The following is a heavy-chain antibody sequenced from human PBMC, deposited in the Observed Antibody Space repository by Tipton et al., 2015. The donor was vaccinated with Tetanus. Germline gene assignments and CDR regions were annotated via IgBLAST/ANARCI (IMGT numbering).Heavy chain of an antibody. Sequence: TLSLTCSVSNGSLTVGGYYWSWIRQHPGKGPEWLGYIFYIGTTYYNPSLQSRISISADTSKNQFSLRLTSVTAADTAVYFCARANFDFSKKGPFDSWGQGILVIVSA. V-gene: IGHV4-31*03. J-gene: IGHJ4*02. D-gene: IGHD3-3*01. CDR1: NGSLTVGGYY. CDR3: ARANFDFSKKGPFDS. CDR2: IFYIGTT.